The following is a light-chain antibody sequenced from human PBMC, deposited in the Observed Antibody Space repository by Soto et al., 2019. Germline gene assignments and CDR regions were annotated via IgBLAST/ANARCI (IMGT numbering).Light chain of an antibody. V-gene: IGLV2-23*01. CDR2: EGS. J-gene: IGLJ2*01. CDR3: CSYAGSSTVV. CDR1: SSDVGSYNL. Sequence: QSALTQPDSVSGSPGQSITICCTGTSSDVGSYNLVSWYQQHPGKAPKLMIYEGSKRPSGVSNRFSGSKSGNTASLTISGLQAEDEADYYCCSYAGSSTVVFGGGTKLTVL.